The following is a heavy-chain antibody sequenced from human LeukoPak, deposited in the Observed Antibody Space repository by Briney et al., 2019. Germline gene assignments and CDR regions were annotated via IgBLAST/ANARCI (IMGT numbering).Heavy chain of an antibody. CDR3: ARLDYYDSSGYYPHIDWFDP. J-gene: IGHJ5*02. V-gene: IGHV4-34*01. Sequence: SETLSLTCAVYGGSFSGYYWSWIRQPPGKGLEWIGEINHSGSTNYNPSLKSRVTISVDTSKNQFSLKLSSVTAADTAVYYCARLDYYDSSGYYPHIDWFDPWGQGTLVTVSS. CDR1: GGSFSGYY. D-gene: IGHD3-22*01. CDR2: INHSGST.